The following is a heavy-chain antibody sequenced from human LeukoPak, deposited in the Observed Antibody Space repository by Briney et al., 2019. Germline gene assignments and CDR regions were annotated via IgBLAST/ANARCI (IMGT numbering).Heavy chain of an antibody. D-gene: IGHD3-22*01. Sequence: GGSLRLSCAASGFTVSSNYMSWVRQAPGKGLEWVSVIYSGGSTYYADSVKGRFTISRDNSKNTLYLQMNSLRAEDTAVYYCARAPHKYYYDSSGYNYFYYYYMDVWGKGTTVTVSS. CDR2: IYSGGST. V-gene: IGHV3-53*01. CDR1: GFTVSSNY. J-gene: IGHJ6*03. CDR3: ARAPHKYYYDSSGYNYFYYYYMDV.